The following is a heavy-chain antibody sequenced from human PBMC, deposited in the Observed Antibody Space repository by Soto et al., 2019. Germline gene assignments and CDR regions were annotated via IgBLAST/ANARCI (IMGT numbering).Heavy chain of an antibody. D-gene: IGHD3-3*01. CDR3: ARARVNSWFDP. Sequence: PSETLSLTCAVYGVSFIGYYWSWIRQPPGKGLEWIGEINHSGSTNYNPSLKSRVTISVDTSKNQFSLKLSSVTAADTAVYYCARARVNSWFDPWGKGNLVTVYS. J-gene: IGHJ5*02. CDR2: INHSGST. V-gene: IGHV4-34*01. CDR1: GVSFIGYY.